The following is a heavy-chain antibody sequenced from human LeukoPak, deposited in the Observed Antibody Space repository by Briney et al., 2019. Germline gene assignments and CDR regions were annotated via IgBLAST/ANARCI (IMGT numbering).Heavy chain of an antibody. CDR3: AKDRSIVGATDAFDI. J-gene: IGHJ3*02. D-gene: IGHD1-26*01. CDR1: GFTFSRYA. Sequence: GGSLRLSCAASGFTFSRYAMQWIRQAPGKGLEWVAIISYDGSNKYYADSVKGRLTISRDNSKNTLYLQMNSLRAEDTAVYYCAKDRSIVGATDAFDIWGQGTMVTVSS. V-gene: IGHV3-30-3*01. CDR2: ISYDGSNK.